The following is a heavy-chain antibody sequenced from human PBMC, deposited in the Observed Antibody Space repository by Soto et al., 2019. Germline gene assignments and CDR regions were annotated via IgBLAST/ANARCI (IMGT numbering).Heavy chain of an antibody. Sequence: HVQLVQSGAEVKKPGASVKVSCKASGYTFTSYYMHWVRQAPGQGLEWMGIINPSGGSTSYAQKFQGRVNMTRDTSTSTVYMELSSLGSEDTAVYYCARDSGTTDRRDNWFDPWGQGTLVTVSS. D-gene: IGHD1-7*01. CDR3: ARDSGTTDRRDNWFDP. CDR1: GYTFTSYY. CDR2: INPSGGST. V-gene: IGHV1-46*01. J-gene: IGHJ5*02.